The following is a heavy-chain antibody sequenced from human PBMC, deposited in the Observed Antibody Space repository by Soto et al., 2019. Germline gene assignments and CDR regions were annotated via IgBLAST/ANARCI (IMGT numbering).Heavy chain of an antibody. V-gene: IGHV4-30-2*03. CDR2: TYHSGNP. CDR3: ARLLYCSSDNCVDLRFDP. Sequence: SETLSLTCDVSGDTISTGGYTWAWIRQPPGKALEWIGHTYHSGNPYYNPSLKSRITMSGDTSQNQFSLRLKSVTAADTAIYYCARLLYCSSDNCVDLRFDPWGQGTLVTVSS. J-gene: IGHJ5*02. CDR1: GDTISTGGYT. D-gene: IGHD2-8*02.